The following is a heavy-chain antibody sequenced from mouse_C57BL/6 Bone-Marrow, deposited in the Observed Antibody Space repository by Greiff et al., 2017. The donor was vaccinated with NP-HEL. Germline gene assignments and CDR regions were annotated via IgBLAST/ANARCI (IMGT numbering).Heavy chain of an antibody. CDR1: GFTFTGYY. CDR3: VKAVYDSYYTYYAMDY. V-gene: IGHV7-4*01. CDR2: IRHKANGYTT. Sequence: EVQGVESGGGLVQPGASLRLSCAASGFTFTGYYMSWVRQPPGKAPEWLALIRHKANGYTTEYTASVKGRFTISRDNSQNILYLQMNTLRAEDSATYYVVKAVYDSYYTYYAMDYWGQGTSVTVSS. J-gene: IGHJ4*01. D-gene: IGHD2-3*01.